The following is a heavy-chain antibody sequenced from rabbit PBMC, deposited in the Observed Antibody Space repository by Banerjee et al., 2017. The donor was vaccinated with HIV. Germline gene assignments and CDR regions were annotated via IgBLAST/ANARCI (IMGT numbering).Heavy chain of an antibody. D-gene: IGHD1-1*01. CDR3: ARDGASGYNFNL. CDR1: GFSFSSSQY. Sequence: QELLEESGGDLVKPEGSLTLTCTASGFSFSSSQYMCWVRQAPGKGLEWIGCINTGSGSTWYASWVNGRFTISKTSPTTVTLQMTSLTAADTATYFCARDGASGYNFNLWGPGTLVTVS. J-gene: IGHJ4*01. CDR2: INTGSGST. V-gene: IGHV1S45*01.